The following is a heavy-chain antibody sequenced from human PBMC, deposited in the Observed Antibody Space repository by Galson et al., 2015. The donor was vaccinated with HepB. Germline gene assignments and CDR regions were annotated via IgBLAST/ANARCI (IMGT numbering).Heavy chain of an antibody. V-gene: IGHV5-51*01. CDR1: GYSFTSYW. CDR3: ARLPYHNGWYYYGMDV. CDR2: IYPGDSDT. Sequence: QSGAEVKKPGESLKISCKGSGYSFTSYWIGWVRQMPGKGLEWMGIIYPGDSDTRYSPSFQGQVTISADKSISTAYLQWSSLKASDTAMYYCARLPYHNGWYYYGMDVWGQGTTVTVSS. J-gene: IGHJ6*02. D-gene: IGHD3-10*01.